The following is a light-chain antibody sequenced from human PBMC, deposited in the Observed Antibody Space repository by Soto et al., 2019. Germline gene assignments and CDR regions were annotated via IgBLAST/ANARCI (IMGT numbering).Light chain of an antibody. CDR2: AAS. V-gene: IGKV1-8*01. J-gene: IGKJ1*01. CDR1: QGISSY. Sequence: AIRMTQSPSSLSASTGDRVTITCRASQGISSYLVWYQQKPGKAHKLLIYAASTLQSGVPSRFSCSGAERDLTLTRIFLQAEDVAFHYCQQYYSYPQTFGQGTKVEIK. CDR3: QQYYSYPQT.